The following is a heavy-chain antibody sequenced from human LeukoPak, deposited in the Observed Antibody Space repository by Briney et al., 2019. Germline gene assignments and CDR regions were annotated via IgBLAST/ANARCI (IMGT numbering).Heavy chain of an antibody. J-gene: IGHJ5*01. CDR3: ARGTAAAANRNWFDS. Sequence: TGGSLRLSCAASGFTFSSYGMHWVRQAPGKGLEWVAFIRNDAGDKYYADSVKGRFTISRDNSKNTVYLQMDSLRAEDTAVYFCARGTAAAANRNWFDSWGQGTLVTVSS. CDR1: GFTFSSYG. D-gene: IGHD6-13*01. CDR2: IRNDAGDK. V-gene: IGHV3-30*02.